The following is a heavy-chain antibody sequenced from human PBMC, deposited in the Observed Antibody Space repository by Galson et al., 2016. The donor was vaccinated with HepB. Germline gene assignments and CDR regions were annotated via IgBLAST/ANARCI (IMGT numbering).Heavy chain of an antibody. CDR1: GDSVSSRSAA. D-gene: IGHD6-19*01. CDR2: TYYRSKWYN. Sequence: CAISGDSVSSRSAAWNWIRQSPSRGLERLGRTYYRSKWYNDYAESVKSRITINPDTSRNQLSLQLNSVTPEDTAVYYCAKAAAALSSGWRTLAPRGYYYNMDVWGQGTTVTVSS. J-gene: IGHJ6*02. CDR3: AKAAAALSSGWRTLAPRGYYYNMDV. V-gene: IGHV6-1*01.